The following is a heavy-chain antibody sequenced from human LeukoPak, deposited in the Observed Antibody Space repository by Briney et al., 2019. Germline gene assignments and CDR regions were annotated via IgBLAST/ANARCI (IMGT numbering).Heavy chain of an antibody. D-gene: IGHD6-13*01. Sequence: GGSLRLSCAASGFTFSSYAMSWVRQAPGKGLEWVSVIYSGGSTYYADSVKGRFTISRDNSKNTLYLQMNSLRAEDTAVYYCAREGGGIAAAGHRFDYWGQGTLVTVSS. CDR3: AREGGGIAAAGHRFDY. CDR1: GFTFSSYA. J-gene: IGHJ4*02. CDR2: IYSGGST. V-gene: IGHV3-66*01.